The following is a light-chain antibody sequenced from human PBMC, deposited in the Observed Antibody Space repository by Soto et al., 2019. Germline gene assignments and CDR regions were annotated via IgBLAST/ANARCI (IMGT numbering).Light chain of an antibody. CDR3: QQYYSYPFT. Sequence: AIRMTQSPSSFSASTGDRVTITCRASQGISSYLAWYQQKPGKATKLLIYAASTLQSGVPSRFSGSGSGTDFNLTISCLQSEDVATYYCQQYYSYPFTFGPATKVDI. CDR1: QGISSY. V-gene: IGKV1-8*01. J-gene: IGKJ3*01. CDR2: AAS.